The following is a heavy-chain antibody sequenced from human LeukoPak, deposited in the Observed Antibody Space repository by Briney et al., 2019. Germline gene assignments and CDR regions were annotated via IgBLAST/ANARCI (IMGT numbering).Heavy chain of an antibody. Sequence: GGSLRLSCAASGFTFSSYWMSWVRQAPGKGLEWVANIKQDGSEKYYVDSVKGRFTISRDNAKNSPYLQMNSLRAEDTAVYYCARYPGSGSYLPSYNWFDPWGQGTLVTVSS. V-gene: IGHV3-7*01. CDR2: IKQDGSEK. CDR1: GFTFSSYW. CDR3: ARYPGSGSYLPSYNWFDP. D-gene: IGHD3-10*01. J-gene: IGHJ5*02.